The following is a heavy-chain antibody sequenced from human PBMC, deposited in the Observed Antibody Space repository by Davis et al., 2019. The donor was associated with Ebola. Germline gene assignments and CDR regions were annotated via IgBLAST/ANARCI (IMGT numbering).Heavy chain of an antibody. Sequence: PSETLSLTCTVSGGPINGYYWSWIRQPAGKGLEWIGRIYASGNTNYNPSLKSRVTLSVDTSRNQFSLILRSVTAADTAVYYCATMGEYDYGVYVGGHWGQGTLVTVSS. J-gene: IGHJ4*02. CDR1: GGPINGYY. D-gene: IGHD4/OR15-4a*01. CDR2: IYASGNT. V-gene: IGHV4-4*07. CDR3: ATMGEYDYGVYVGGH.